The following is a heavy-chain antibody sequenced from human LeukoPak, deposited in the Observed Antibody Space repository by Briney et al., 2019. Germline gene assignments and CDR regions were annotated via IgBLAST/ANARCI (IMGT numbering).Heavy chain of an antibody. CDR2: IYYSGST. CDR1: GGSISSYY. V-gene: IGHV4-59*01. D-gene: IGHD4-17*01. Sequence: PSETLSLTCTVSGGSISSYYWSWIRQPPGKGLEWIGYIYYSGSTNYNPSLKSRVTISVDTSKNQFSLKLSSVTAADTAVYYCARDNGDYGNAFDIWGQGTMVTVSS. J-gene: IGHJ3*02. CDR3: ARDNGDYGNAFDI.